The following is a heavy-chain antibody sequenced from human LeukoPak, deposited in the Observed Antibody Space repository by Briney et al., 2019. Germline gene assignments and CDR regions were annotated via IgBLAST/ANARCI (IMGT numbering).Heavy chain of an antibody. CDR1: GFTFSSYA. D-gene: IGHD3-22*01. Sequence: GGSLRLSCAASGFTFSSYAMSWVRQAPGKGLEWVSAISGSGGSTYYAGSVKGRFTISRDNSKNTLYLQMNSLRAEDTAVYYCAKDLLHYYDSSGYYPFDYWGQGTLVTVSS. CDR2: ISGSGGST. J-gene: IGHJ4*02. CDR3: AKDLLHYYDSSGYYPFDY. V-gene: IGHV3-23*01.